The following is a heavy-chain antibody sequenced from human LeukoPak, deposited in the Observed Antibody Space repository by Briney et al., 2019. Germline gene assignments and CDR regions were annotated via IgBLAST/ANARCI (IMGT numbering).Heavy chain of an antibody. V-gene: IGHV4-61*08. J-gene: IGHJ4*02. CDR2: IHYSGST. D-gene: IGHD3-9*01. CDR1: GGSISSGGYS. CDR3: ARGLRYISVGLPEYYFDY. Sequence: SSETLSLTCAVSGGSISSGGYSWSWIRQPPGKGLEWIGYIHYSGSTNYNPSLKSRVTISVDTSKNQFSLKLSSVTAADTAVYYCARGLRYISVGLPEYYFDYWGQGTLVTVSS.